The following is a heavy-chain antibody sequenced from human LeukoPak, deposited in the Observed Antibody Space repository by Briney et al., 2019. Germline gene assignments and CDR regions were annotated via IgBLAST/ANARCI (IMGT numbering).Heavy chain of an antibody. V-gene: IGHV3-30*03. CDR2: ISYDGPNK. CDR3: ARDQGIFDY. CDR1: GFTFNSYG. Sequence: GRSLRLSCAASGFTFNSYGMHWVRQAPGKGLEWVAVISYDGPNKYYADSVKGRFTISRDDSKSTLYLQMNSLRPEDTAVYYCARDQGIFDYWGQGTLVTVSS. J-gene: IGHJ4*02.